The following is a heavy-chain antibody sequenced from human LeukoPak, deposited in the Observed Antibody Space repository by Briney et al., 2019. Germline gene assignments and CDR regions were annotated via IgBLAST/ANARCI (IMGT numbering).Heavy chain of an antibody. CDR2: ISSSSSNI. J-gene: IGHJ4*02. CDR1: GFAFSSLD. CDR3: ARAPTLRFLEWLSSPPDY. D-gene: IGHD3-3*01. Sequence: GGSLRLSCAASGFAFSSLDMGWVRQAPGEGLEWVSSISSSSSNIYYADSVKGRFTISRDNAKNSLYLQMNSLRAEDTAVYYCARAPTLRFLEWLSSPPDYWGQGTLVTVSS. V-gene: IGHV3-21*01.